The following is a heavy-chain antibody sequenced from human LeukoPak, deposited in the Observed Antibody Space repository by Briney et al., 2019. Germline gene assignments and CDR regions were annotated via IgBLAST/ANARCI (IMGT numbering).Heavy chain of an antibody. CDR3: AKVGGIQLWFNEYYFDY. D-gene: IGHD5-18*01. CDR1: GFTFSSYE. CDR2: ISSSGSTI. V-gene: IGHV3-48*03. J-gene: IGHJ4*02. Sequence: HPGGSLRLSCAASGFTFSSYEMNWVRQAPGKGLEWVSYISSSGSTIYYADSVKGRFTISRDNSKNTLYLQMNSLRAEDTAVYYCAKVGGIQLWFNEYYFDYWGQGTLVTVSS.